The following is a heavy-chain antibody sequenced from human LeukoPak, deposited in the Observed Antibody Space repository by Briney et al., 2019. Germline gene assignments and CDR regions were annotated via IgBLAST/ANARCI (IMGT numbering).Heavy chain of an antibody. CDR1: GGSISSGGYS. CDR2: IYHSGST. D-gene: IGHD3-10*01. J-gene: IGHJ5*02. Sequence: PSQTLSLTCAVSGGSISSGGYSWSWIRQPPGKGLEWIGYIYHSGSTYYNPSLKSRVTISVDTPKNQLSLKLSSVTAADTAVYYCARESNYYGSGTGWFDPWGQGTLVTVSS. CDR3: ARESNYYGSGTGWFDP. V-gene: IGHV4-30-4*07.